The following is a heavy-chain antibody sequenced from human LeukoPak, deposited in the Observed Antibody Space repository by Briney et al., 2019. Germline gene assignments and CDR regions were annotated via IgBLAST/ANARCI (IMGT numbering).Heavy chain of an antibody. V-gene: IGHV3-53*01. CDR3: ASAREYCGGAECYEYFQH. CDR2: IYSGGST. D-gene: IGHD2-21*01. J-gene: IGHJ1*01. CDR1: GFTVRTHS. Sequence: GESLRLSCAASGFTVRTHSMSWVRQAPGKGLEWVSVIYSGGSTYYADSVNGRFTISRDSSKNTLFLQMNSLRAEDTALYYCASAREYCGGAECYEYFQHWGQGTLVTVSS.